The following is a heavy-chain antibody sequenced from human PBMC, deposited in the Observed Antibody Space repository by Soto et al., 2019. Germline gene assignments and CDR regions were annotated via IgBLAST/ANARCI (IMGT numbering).Heavy chain of an antibody. D-gene: IGHD6-19*01. Sequence: GGSLRLSCAASGFTFSSYGMHWVRQAPGKGLEWVAVIWYDGSNKYYADSVKGRFTISRDNSKNTLYLQMNSLRAEDTAVYYCARDLVAGRGCPDYWGQGTLVTVSS. CDR1: GFTFSSYG. CDR3: ARDLVAGRGCPDY. CDR2: IWYDGSNK. V-gene: IGHV3-33*01. J-gene: IGHJ4*02.